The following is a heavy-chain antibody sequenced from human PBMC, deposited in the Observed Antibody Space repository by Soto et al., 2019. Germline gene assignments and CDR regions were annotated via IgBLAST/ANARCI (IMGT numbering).Heavy chain of an antibody. J-gene: IGHJ5*02. V-gene: IGHV1-46*01. Sequence: ASVKVSCKASGYTFTSYYMHWVRQAPGQGLEWMGIINPSGGSTSYAQKFQGRVTMTRDTSTSTVYMELSSLRSEDTAVYYCARGYCSGGSCYSRAEWWFDPWGQGTLVTVSS. CDR3: ARGYCSGGSCYSRAEWWFDP. CDR1: GYTFTSYY. CDR2: INPSGGST. D-gene: IGHD2-15*01.